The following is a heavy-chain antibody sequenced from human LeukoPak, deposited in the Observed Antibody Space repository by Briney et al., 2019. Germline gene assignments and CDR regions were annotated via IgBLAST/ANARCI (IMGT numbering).Heavy chain of an antibody. V-gene: IGHV4-61*01. CDR2: IYNSGST. D-gene: IGHD3-22*01. Sequence: SETLSLTCTVSGGSVNSGSYYWNWIRQPPGKGLEWIGYIYNSGSTNYNPSLKSRVTISVDTSKNQLSLKLNSVTAADTAVYYCARYYDSNYYYRMASGAKGPRSPSP. CDR1: GGSVNSGSYY. CDR3: ARYYDSNYYYRMAS. J-gene: IGHJ6*02.